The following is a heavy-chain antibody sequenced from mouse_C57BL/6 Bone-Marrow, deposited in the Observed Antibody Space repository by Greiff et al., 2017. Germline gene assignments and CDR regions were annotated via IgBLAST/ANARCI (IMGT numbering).Heavy chain of an antibody. CDR2: ISDGGSYT. J-gene: IGHJ4*01. D-gene: IGHD1-1*01. CDR1: GFTFSSYA. Sequence: EVKLMESGGGLVKPGGSLKLSCAASGFTFSSYAMSWVRQTPEKRLEWVATISDGGSYTYYPDNVKGRFTISRDNAKNNLYLQMSHLKSEDTAMYYCARRGPHYYGTGAMDYWGQGTSVTVSS. V-gene: IGHV5-4*03. CDR3: ARRGPHYYGTGAMDY.